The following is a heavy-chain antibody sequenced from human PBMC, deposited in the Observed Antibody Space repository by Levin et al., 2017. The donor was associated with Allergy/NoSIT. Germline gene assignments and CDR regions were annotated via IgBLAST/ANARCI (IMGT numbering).Heavy chain of an antibody. D-gene: IGHD3-10*01. CDR2: IYSGGSI. CDR1: GFTVSGNY. J-gene: IGHJ4*02. V-gene: IGHV3-53*01. CDR3: ARGGFRGARFDY. Sequence: LSLTCAASGFTVSGNYMSWVRQVPGKGLEWVSIIYSGGSILYADSVKGRFIISRDNSKNTVSLHMNSLSAEDTAVYFCARGGFRGARFDYWGQGALVTVSS.